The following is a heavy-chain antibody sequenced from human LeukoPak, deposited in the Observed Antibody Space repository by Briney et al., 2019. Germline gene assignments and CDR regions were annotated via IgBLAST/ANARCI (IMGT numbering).Heavy chain of an antibody. CDR1: GGSISSGDYY. D-gene: IGHD4-17*01. V-gene: IGHV4-30-4*01. CDR2: IYYSGST. CDR3: ARSGDSLFGMDV. J-gene: IGHJ6*02. Sequence: SQTLSLTCTVSGGSISSGDYYWSWIRQPPGKGLEWIGYIYYSGSTYYNPSLKSRVTTSVDTSKNQFSLKLSSVTAADTAVYYCARSGDSLFGMDVWGQGTTVTVSS.